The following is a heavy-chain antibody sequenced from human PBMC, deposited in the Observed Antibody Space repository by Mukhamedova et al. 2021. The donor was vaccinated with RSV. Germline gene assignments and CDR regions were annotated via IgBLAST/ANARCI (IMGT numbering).Heavy chain of an antibody. V-gene: IGHV3-23*01. D-gene: IGHD3-16*01. CDR2: ISGRGVST. J-gene: IGHJ5*02. Sequence: VSGISGRGVSTYYADSVNGRFTISRDNSKNTLHLQMSSLRAEDMAVYYCAKQGGWFDPWGQGTLVTVSS. CDR3: AKQGGWFDP.